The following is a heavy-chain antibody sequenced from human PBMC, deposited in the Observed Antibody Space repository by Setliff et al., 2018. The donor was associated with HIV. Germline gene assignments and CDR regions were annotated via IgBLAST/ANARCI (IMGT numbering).Heavy chain of an antibody. CDR3: ARVGYSDYVLNI. CDR1: GFTFSSYT. D-gene: IGHD4-17*01. V-gene: IGHV3-21*01. CDR2: ISSSSSYI. J-gene: IGHJ4*02. Sequence: GSLRLSCAASGFTFSSYTMNWVRQAPGKGLEWVSSISSSSSYISYADSVKGRFTISRDNAKNSLYLQMNSLRAEDTAVYYCARVGYSDYVLNIWGQGTLVTVSS.